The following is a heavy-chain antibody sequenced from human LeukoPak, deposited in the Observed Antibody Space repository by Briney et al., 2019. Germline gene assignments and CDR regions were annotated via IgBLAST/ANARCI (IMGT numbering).Heavy chain of an antibody. CDR1: GGTFSSYA. Sequence: SVKVSCKASGGTFSSYAISWVRQAPGQGLEWMGGIIPIFGTANYAQKFQGRVTITADKSTSTAYMELSSLRSEDTAMYYCARVFDSGSQAYFYYMDVWGKGTTVTISS. CDR2: IIPIFGTA. J-gene: IGHJ6*03. D-gene: IGHD3-10*01. CDR3: ARVFDSGSQAYFYYMDV. V-gene: IGHV1-69*06.